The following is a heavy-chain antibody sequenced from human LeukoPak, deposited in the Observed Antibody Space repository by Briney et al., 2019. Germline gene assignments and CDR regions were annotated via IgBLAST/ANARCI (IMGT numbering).Heavy chain of an antibody. CDR3: AKNIWFGESSDAFDI. D-gene: IGHD3-10*01. J-gene: IGHJ3*02. CDR2: MNPNSGNT. V-gene: IGHV1-8*01. CDR1: GYTFTSYD. Sequence: GASVKVSCTASGYTFTSYDINWVRQAPGQGLEWMGWMNPNSGNTDFAQNFQGRITMTRNTSISTAYMQLSRLTSDATAVYYCAKNIWFGESSDAFDIWGQGTMVTVSS.